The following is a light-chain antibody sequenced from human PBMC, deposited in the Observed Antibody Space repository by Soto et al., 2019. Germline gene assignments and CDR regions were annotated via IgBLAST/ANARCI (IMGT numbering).Light chain of an antibody. Sequence: EIVLTQSPGTLSLSPGERATLSCRASQSVSSIYLAWYQHKPGQAPRLLIYGASSRATGIPDRFSGSGSGTDFTLTISRLEPEDSAVYYCQHYDGSPRTFGQGTKLEI. CDR2: GAS. CDR3: QHYDGSPRT. V-gene: IGKV3-20*01. J-gene: IGKJ2*01. CDR1: QSVSSIY.